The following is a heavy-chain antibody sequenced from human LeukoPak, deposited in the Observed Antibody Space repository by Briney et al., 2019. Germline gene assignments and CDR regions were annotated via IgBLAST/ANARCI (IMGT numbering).Heavy chain of an antibody. Sequence: SETLSLTCAVYGGSFSGYYWSWIRQPPGKGLEWIGEINHSGSTNYNPSLKSRVTISVDTSKNQFSLKLSSVTAADTAVYYCARGRVNYYCGMDVWGQGTTVTVSS. D-gene: IGHD3-3*01. CDR3: ARGRVNYYCGMDV. CDR1: GGSFSGYY. J-gene: IGHJ6*02. CDR2: INHSGST. V-gene: IGHV4-34*01.